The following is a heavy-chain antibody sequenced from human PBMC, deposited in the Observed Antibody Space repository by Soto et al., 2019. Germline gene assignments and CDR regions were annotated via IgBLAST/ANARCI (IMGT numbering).Heavy chain of an antibody. D-gene: IGHD2-15*01. V-gene: IGHV4-30-2*01. CDR1: GGSISSGGYS. J-gene: IGHJ5*02. CDR3: ARGQVGAAHH. CDR2: IYHSGST. Sequence: QLQLQESGSGLVKPSQTLSLTCAVSGGSISSGGYSWSWIRQPPGKGLEWIGYIYHSGSTYYNPSLKARFPKPGDRSKNPSSLKLSSGPAADRPVFYCARGQVGAAHHWGQGTLVPVPS.